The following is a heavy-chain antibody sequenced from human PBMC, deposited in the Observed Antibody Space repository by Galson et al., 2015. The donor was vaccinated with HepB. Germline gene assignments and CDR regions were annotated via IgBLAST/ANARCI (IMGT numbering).Heavy chain of an antibody. J-gene: IGHJ4*02. CDR1: GFTFSNYA. Sequence: SLRLSCAPSGFTFSNYAMSWVRQAPGKGLEWVSGISGSGESTNYADSVKGRFSISRDNSKNTLHLQMNSLRAEDTAVYYCAKSSSALADFDYWGQGTLVTVSS. CDR2: ISGSGEST. V-gene: IGHV3-23*01. CDR3: AKSSSALADFDY. D-gene: IGHD6-19*01.